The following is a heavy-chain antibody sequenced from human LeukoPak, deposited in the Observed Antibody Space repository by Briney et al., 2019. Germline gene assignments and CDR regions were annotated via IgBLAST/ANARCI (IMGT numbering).Heavy chain of an antibody. CDR1: GGSISNYF. D-gene: IGHD6-13*01. CDR3: ARDWGSSWYRGYFDY. J-gene: IGHJ4*02. V-gene: IGHV4-4*07. Sequence: PSETLSLTCTVSGGSISNYFWSWVRQPAGKGLEWIGRIYSTGRSDYNPSPKSRNTMSVDTSKNQLSLNLRSVTAADTAVYYCARDWGSSWYRGYFDYWGQGTLVTVSS. CDR2: IYSTGRS.